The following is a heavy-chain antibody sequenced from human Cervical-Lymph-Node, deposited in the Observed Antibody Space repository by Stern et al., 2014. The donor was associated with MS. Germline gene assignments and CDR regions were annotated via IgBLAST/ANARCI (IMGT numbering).Heavy chain of an antibody. J-gene: IGHJ6*02. V-gene: IGHV3-30*18. CDR1: GFTLRSYG. CDR3: AKDRLFCSGGGCYGMDV. Sequence: DQLVESGGGVVQPGRSLRLSCAASGFTLRSYGMHWVRQAPGKGLEWVAVISNDGNEKDYTDSVKGRFTISRDNSKNTLYLQMNSLSTEDTAMYYCAKDRLFCSGGGCYGMDVWGQGTTVTVSS. CDR2: ISNDGNEK. D-gene: IGHD2-15*01.